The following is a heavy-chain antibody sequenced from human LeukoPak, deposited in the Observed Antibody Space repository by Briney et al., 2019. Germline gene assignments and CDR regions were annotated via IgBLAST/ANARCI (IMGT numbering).Heavy chain of an antibody. CDR3: AKDHYDHFPAIDY. Sequence: GGSLRLSCAASGFTFSSYGMHWVRQATGKGLEWVAVIWYDGSNKYYADSVKGRFTISRDNYKNTLYLQMNSLRAEDTPVYYCAKDHYDHFPAIDYWGQGTLVTVSS. D-gene: IGHD3-3*01. CDR1: GFTFSSYG. V-gene: IGHV3-30*02. J-gene: IGHJ4*02. CDR2: IWYDGSNK.